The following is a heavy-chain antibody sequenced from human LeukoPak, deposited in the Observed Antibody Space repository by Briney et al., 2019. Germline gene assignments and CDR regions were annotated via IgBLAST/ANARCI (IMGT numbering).Heavy chain of an antibody. CDR2: INPNSGGT. V-gene: IGHV1-2*02. CDR3: AVKLVAGGFDI. J-gene: IGHJ3*02. Sequence: ASVKVSCKASGGTFSSYAISWVRQAPGQGLEWMGWINPNSGGTNYAQKFQGRVTMTRDTSISTAYMELSRLRSDDTAVYYCAVKLVAGGFDIWGQGTMVTVSS. CDR1: GGTFSSYA. D-gene: IGHD2-8*02.